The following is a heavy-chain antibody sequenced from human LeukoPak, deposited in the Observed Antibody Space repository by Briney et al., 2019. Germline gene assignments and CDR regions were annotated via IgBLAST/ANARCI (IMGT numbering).Heavy chain of an antibody. D-gene: IGHD1-26*01. Sequence: SETLSLTCTVSGGSISSYYWSWIRQPPGKGLEWIGYIYYSGSTNYNPSLKSRVTISVDTSKNQFSLKLSSVTAADTAVYYCAAIVGATGSRAYWGQGTLVTVSS. V-gene: IGHV4-59*01. CDR3: AAIVGATGSRAY. CDR2: IYYSGST. CDR1: GGSISSYY. J-gene: IGHJ4*02.